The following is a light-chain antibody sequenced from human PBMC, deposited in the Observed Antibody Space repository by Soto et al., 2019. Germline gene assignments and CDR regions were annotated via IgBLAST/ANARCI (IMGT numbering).Light chain of an antibody. CDR2: KAS. CDR1: QSIDSW. J-gene: IGKJ1*01. CDR3: QPYNSYSRT. Sequence: DIQRTPYPSTLSSSVGDRVTITCRASQSIDSWLAWYQHKPGKAPKLLIFKASTLETGVPSRFSGSGSETEFTLTISSLQPDDSATYYCQPYNSYSRTFGQGTKV. V-gene: IGKV1-5*03.